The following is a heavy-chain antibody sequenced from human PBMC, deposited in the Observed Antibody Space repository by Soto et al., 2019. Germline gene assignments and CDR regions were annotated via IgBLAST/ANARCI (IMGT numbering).Heavy chain of an antibody. CDR1: GFTFSSYA. V-gene: IGHV3-30-3*01. Sequence: GGSLRLSCAASGFTFSSYAMHWVRQAPGKGLEWVAVISYDGSNKYYADSVKGRFTISRDNSKNTLYLQMNSLRAEDTAVYYCARELRDCSSTSCHQNPSYYGMDVWGQGTTVTASS. J-gene: IGHJ6*02. CDR3: ARELRDCSSTSCHQNPSYYGMDV. D-gene: IGHD2-2*01. CDR2: ISYDGSNK.